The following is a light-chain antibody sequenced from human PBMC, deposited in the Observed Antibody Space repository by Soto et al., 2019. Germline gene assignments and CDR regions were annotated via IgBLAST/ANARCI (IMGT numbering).Light chain of an antibody. CDR1: SSDVGGYNF. CDR3: SSYTSTFTRV. V-gene: IGLV2-14*03. CDR2: DVT. Sequence: QSVLTQPASVSGSPGQSITISCTGTSSDVGGYNFVSWYQQHPGKAPKLIIYDVTNRPSGVSNRFSGSKSGNTASLTISGLQAEDEADYYCSSYTSTFTRVFGGGTKVTVL. J-gene: IGLJ2*01.